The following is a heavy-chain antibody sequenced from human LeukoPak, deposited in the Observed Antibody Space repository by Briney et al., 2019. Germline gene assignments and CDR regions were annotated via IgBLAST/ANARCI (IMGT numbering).Heavy chain of an antibody. D-gene: IGHD6-19*01. CDR3: TRIYTSAAGNFFDY. Sequence: SETLSLTCTVSGGSISSDNYYWGWIRQPPGKGLEFIGSIYYSGSTYYNPSLKSRVTISVDTSKNQFSLKLSSVTAADTAVYYCTRIYTSAAGNFFDYWGQGTLVTVSS. CDR2: IYYSGST. J-gene: IGHJ4*02. CDR1: GGSISSDNYY. V-gene: IGHV4-39*07.